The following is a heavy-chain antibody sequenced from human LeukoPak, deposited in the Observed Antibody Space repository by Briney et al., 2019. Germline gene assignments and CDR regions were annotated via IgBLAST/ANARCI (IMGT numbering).Heavy chain of an antibody. D-gene: IGHD4/OR15-4a*01. CDR3: VRRAGAYSHPYDY. V-gene: IGHV3-30*03. Sequence: TGGSLRLSCAASGFTFSSYGMHWVRQAPGKGLEWVAVISYDGSNKYYADSVKGRFTISRDNSKNTLYLQMNSLRAEDTAVYYCVRRAGAYSHPYDYWGQGTLVTVSS. CDR2: ISYDGSNK. CDR1: GFTFSSYG. J-gene: IGHJ4*02.